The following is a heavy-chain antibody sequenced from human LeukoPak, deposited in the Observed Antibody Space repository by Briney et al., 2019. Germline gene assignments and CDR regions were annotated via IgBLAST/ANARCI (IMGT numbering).Heavy chain of an antibody. Sequence: GGSLRLSCAASGFTFSSYEMNWVRQAPGKGLEWVSYISSSGSTIYYADSVKGRFTISRDNAKNSLYLQMNSLRAEDTAVYYCARGNLFSGWYDIYYFDYCGQGTLVTVSS. CDR1: GFTFSSYE. CDR3: ARGNLFSGWYDIYYFDY. V-gene: IGHV3-48*03. J-gene: IGHJ4*02. D-gene: IGHD6-19*01. CDR2: ISSSGSTI.